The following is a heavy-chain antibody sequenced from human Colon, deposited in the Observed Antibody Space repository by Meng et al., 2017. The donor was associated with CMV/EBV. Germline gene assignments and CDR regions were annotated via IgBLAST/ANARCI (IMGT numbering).Heavy chain of an antibody. V-gene: IGHV3-7*01. J-gene: IGHJ4*02. CDR1: GFMFRSYW. CDR3: ARGPDIGAF. CDR2: IQHDGNKI. Sequence: GESLKISCAGSGFMFRSYWMSWVRQAPGKGLEWVANIQHDGNKIFYVDSVKGRFIISRDNAKASLYLQMDSLRTEDTAVYYCARGPDIGAFWGQGTLVTVSS. D-gene: IGHD5-12*01.